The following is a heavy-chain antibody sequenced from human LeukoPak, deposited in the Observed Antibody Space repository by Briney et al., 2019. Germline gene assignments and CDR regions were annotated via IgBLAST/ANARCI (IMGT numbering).Heavy chain of an antibody. V-gene: IGHV3-21*01. Sequence: GGSLRLSCAASGFTFSSYSMNWVRQAPGKGLEWVSSISSSSYIYYADSVKGRFTISRDNAKNSLYLQMNSLRAEDTAVYYCARDDYYDSSGPEYWGQGTLVTVSS. J-gene: IGHJ4*02. CDR2: ISSSSYI. CDR1: GFTFSSYS. D-gene: IGHD3-22*01. CDR3: ARDDYYDSSGPEY.